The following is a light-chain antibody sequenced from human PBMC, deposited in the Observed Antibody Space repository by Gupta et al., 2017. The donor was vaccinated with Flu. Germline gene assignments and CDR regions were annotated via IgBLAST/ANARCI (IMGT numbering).Light chain of an antibody. Sequence: QPVLTQPPSASGTPGQRVTISCSGSSSDIGSSYVYWYQQFPGTAPKLLIYRNNERPSGVPDRFSGSKSGTSASLAISGLRSEEDADYYCATWDTNRSGSWVFGGGTKLTVL. J-gene: IGLJ3*02. CDR1: SSDIGSSY. CDR2: RNN. V-gene: IGLV1-47*01. CDR3: ATWDTNRSGSWV.